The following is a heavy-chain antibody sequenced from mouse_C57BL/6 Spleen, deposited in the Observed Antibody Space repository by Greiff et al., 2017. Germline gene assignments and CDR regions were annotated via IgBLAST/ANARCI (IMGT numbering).Heavy chain of an antibody. D-gene: IGHD1-1*01. V-gene: IGHV1-81*01. J-gene: IGHJ1*03. CDR2: IYPRSGNT. CDR3: ARERDYYGSSDRYFDV. Sequence: QVQLQQSGAELARPGASVKLSCKASGYTFTSYGISWVKQRTGQGLEWIGEIYPRSGNTYYNEKFKGKATLTADKSSSTAYMELRSLTSEDSAVYFCARERDYYGSSDRYFDVWGTWTTVTVSS. CDR1: GYTFTSYG.